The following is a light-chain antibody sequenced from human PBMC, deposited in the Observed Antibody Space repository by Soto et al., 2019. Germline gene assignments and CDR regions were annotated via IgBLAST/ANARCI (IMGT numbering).Light chain of an antibody. J-gene: IGKJ1*01. CDR2: GAS. CDR1: QSVSSN. Sequence: EILMTQSPATLSVSPGETATLSCRSRQSVSSNLAWSQQKPGQAPRLLIYGASTRATGIPSRFSGSGSGTEVTHTIISLQSDDLAVYYCKQYNNWPRTLSQGTDVDIK. V-gene: IGKV3-15*01. CDR3: KQYNNWPRT.